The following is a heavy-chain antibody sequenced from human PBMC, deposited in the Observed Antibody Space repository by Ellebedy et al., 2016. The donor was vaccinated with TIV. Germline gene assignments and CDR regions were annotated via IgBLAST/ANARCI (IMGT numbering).Heavy chain of an antibody. CDR1: GFTVTRNY. Sequence: GGSLRLXCVVSGFTVTRNYISWVRQAPGKGPEWVSSIYSSGSTFYTDSVKGRFTISRDEAKNTVYLQMNSLTVEDTAIYYCARGYCSGDTCHSGWFDPWGQGTQVTVS. J-gene: IGHJ5*02. D-gene: IGHD2-15*01. V-gene: IGHV3-53*01. CDR3: ARGYCSGDTCHSGWFDP. CDR2: IYSSGST.